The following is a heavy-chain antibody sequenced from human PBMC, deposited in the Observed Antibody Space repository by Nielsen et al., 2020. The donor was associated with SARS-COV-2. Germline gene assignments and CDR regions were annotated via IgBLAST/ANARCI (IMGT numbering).Heavy chain of an antibody. D-gene: IGHD3-10*01. CDR1: GFTVSSNY. CDR3: ARDSVQGVIHWFDP. V-gene: IGHV3-53*01. J-gene: IGHJ5*02. CDR2: IYSGGST. Sequence: GGSLRLSCAASGFTVSSNYMSWVRQAPGKGLEWVSVIYSGGSTYYADSVKGRFTISRDNSKNTLYLQMNSLRAEDTAVYYCARDSVQGVIHWFDPWGQGTLVTVSS.